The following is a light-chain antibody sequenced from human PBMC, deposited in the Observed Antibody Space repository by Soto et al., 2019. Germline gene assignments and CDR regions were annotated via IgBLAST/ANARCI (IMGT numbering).Light chain of an antibody. CDR3: TSYGGRDNLM. CDR1: SSDIGAYNY. Sequence: QSVLTQPPCASGSPGQSVTISCTGTSSDIGAYNYVSWFQQHPGEAPKLIISEVNKRPSGVPDRFSGSKSGNTASLTVSGLQAEDEADYYCTSYGGRDNLMFGGGTKLTVL. CDR2: EVN. J-gene: IGLJ3*02. V-gene: IGLV2-8*01.